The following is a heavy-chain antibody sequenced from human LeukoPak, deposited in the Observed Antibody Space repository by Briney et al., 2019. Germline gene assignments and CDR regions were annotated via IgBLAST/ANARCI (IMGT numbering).Heavy chain of an antibody. D-gene: IGHD1-26*01. Sequence: SETLSLTCTVSGGSISSGSYHWSWIRQAAGKGLEWIGRIYTSGSTNYNPSLKSRVTISVDTSKNQFSLKLSSVTAADTAVYYCAREEFYSGSYFDYWGQGTLVTVSS. V-gene: IGHV4-61*02. CDR2: IYTSGST. CDR1: GGSISSGSYH. J-gene: IGHJ4*02. CDR3: AREEFYSGSYFDY.